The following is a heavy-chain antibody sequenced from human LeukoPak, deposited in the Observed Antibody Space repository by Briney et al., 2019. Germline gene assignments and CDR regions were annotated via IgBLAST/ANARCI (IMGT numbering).Heavy chain of an antibody. D-gene: IGHD1-26*01. CDR3: ARDRWVGATNTFDY. CDR1: GYTFTGYY. Sequence: ASVKVSCKASGYTFTGYYMHWVRQAPGQGLEWVGWINPNSGDTNYAQKFQGRVTMTRDTSISTAYMELSSLRSDDAAVYYCARDRWVGATNTFDYWGQGTLVTVSS. J-gene: IGHJ4*02. V-gene: IGHV1-2*02. CDR2: INPNSGDT.